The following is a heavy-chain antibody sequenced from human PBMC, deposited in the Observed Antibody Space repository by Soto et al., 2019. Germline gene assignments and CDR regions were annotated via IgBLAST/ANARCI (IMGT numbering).Heavy chain of an antibody. Sequence: GGSLRLSCAASGFTFSSYAMSWVRQAPGKGLEWVSAISGSGGSTYYADSVKGRFTISRDNSKNTLYLQMNSLRAEDTAVYYCAKGGGGSYYGQYYFDYWGQGTLVTVSS. D-gene: IGHD1-26*01. CDR3: AKGGGGSYYGQYYFDY. J-gene: IGHJ4*02. CDR1: GFTFSSYA. CDR2: ISGSGGST. V-gene: IGHV3-23*01.